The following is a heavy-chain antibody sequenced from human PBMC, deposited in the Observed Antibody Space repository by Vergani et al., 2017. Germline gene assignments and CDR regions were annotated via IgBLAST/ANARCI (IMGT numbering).Heavy chain of an antibody. D-gene: IGHD3-3*01. Sequence: QVQLQESGPGLVEPSETLSLTCTVSGGSISSYYWSWIRQPPGKGLEWIGYIYYSGSTNYNPSLKSRVTISVDTSKNQFSLKLSSVTAADTAVYYCARVYYDFWSAPRGYYYYMDVWGKXP. V-gene: IGHV4-59*01. CDR3: ARVYYDFWSAPRGYYYYMDV. CDR1: GGSISSYY. J-gene: IGHJ6*03. CDR2: IYYSGST.